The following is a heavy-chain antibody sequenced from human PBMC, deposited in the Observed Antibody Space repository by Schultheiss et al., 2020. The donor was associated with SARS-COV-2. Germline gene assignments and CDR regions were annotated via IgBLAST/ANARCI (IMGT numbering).Heavy chain of an antibody. CDR2: IWYDGSNK. J-gene: IGHJ4*02. CDR3: ARGYYDFWSGSEPFDY. D-gene: IGHD3-3*01. Sequence: GGSLRLSCAASGFTFSSYGMHWVRQAPGKGLEWVAVIWYDGSNKYYADSVKGRFTISRDNSKNTLYLQMNSLRAEDTAVYYCARGYYDFWSGSEPFDYWGQGTLVTVSS. V-gene: IGHV3-33*01. CDR1: GFTFSSYG.